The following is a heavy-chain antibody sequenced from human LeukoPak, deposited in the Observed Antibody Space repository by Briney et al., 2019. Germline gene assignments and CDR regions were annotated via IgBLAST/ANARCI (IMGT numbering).Heavy chain of an antibody. CDR3: ASQGYCSGGSCQGDY. V-gene: IGHV1-18*01. CDR2: ISAYNGNT. CDR1: GYTFTSYG. D-gene: IGHD2-15*01. Sequence: ASVKVSCKASGYTFTSYGISWVRQAPGQGLEWMGWISAYNGNTNYAQKLQGRVTMTTDTSTSTAYMELRSLRSDDTAVYYCASQGYCSGGSCQGDYWGQGTLVTVSS. J-gene: IGHJ4*02.